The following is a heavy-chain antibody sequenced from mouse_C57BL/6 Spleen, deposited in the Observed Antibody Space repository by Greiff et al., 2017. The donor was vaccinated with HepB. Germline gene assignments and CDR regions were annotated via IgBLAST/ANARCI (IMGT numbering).Heavy chain of an antibody. CDR2: ILPRSGST. J-gene: IGHJ3*01. V-gene: IGHV1-9*01. CDR1: GYTFTGYW. CDR3: ARPDNDLSAY. Sequence: QVQLQQSGAELMKPGASLKLSCKATGYTFTGYWIEWVKQRPGHGLEWIGEILPRSGSTNYNEKFKGKATFTADTSYNTTYMQLSSLTTKDTAIYYCARPDNDLSAYWGQGTMVTVSA. D-gene: IGHD2-4*01.